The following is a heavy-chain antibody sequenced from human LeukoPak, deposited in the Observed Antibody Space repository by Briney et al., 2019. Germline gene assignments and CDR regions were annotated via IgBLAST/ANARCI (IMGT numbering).Heavy chain of an antibody. CDR2: IYFSGST. Sequence: PSETLSLTCTVSGGSIRSHCWSWVRQPPGKGLEWIGYIYFSGSTNYNPSLKSRVTISMGRSENQFSLKLSSVTAADTAVYYCARGAAPHYSDYWGQGTLVTVSS. D-gene: IGHD6-6*01. CDR3: ARGAAPHYSDY. CDR1: GGSIRSHC. V-gene: IGHV4-59*11. J-gene: IGHJ4*02.